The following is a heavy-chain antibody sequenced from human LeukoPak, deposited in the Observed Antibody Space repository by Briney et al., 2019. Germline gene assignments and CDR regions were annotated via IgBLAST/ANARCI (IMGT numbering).Heavy chain of an antibody. V-gene: IGHV1-18*01. CDR3: ASTPIVVVPAAIPYYYYYGMDV. D-gene: IGHD2-2*02. Sequence: GASVKVSCKASGYTFTSYGISWVRQAPGQGLEWMGWISAYNGNTNYAQKLQGRVTMTTDTSTSTAYMEPRSLRSDDTAVYYCASTPIVVVPAAIPYYYYYGMDVWGQGTTVTVS. CDR2: ISAYNGNT. J-gene: IGHJ6*02. CDR1: GYTFTSYG.